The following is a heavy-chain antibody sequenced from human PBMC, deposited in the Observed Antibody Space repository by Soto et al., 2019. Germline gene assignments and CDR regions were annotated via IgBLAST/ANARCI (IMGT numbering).Heavy chain of an antibody. D-gene: IGHD6-13*01. V-gene: IGHV4-31*03. CDR1: GGSISSGGYY. CDR2: IYYSGST. J-gene: IGHJ4*02. Sequence: SETLSLTCTVSGGSISSGGYYWSWIRQHPGKGLEWIGYIYYSGSTYYTPSLKSRVTISVDTSKNQFSLKLSSVTAADTAVYYCARRYSSSFDYWGQGTLVTVS. CDR3: ARRYSSSFDY.